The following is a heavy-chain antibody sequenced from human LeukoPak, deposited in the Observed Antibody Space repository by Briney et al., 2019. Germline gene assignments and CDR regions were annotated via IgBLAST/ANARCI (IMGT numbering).Heavy chain of an antibody. CDR3: ARVRSGAATNAFDY. V-gene: IGHV4-59*11. CDR1: GGSISGHY. D-gene: IGHD2-8*01. CDR2: IFYSGRT. Sequence: SETLSLTCTVSGGSISGHYWSWIRQPPPRGLEWIGYIFYSGRTDYNPSLKSRVTMSVDTSKNQFSLQLRSVTAADTAVYYCARVRSGAATNAFDYCGQGTLVTVSS. J-gene: IGHJ4*02.